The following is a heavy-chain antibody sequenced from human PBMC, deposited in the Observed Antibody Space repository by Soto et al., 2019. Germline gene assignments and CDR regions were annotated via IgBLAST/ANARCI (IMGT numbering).Heavy chain of an antibody. J-gene: IGHJ4*02. CDR1: GFTFDDYA. CDR3: AKDRLGYSSSGNFDY. CDR2: ISWNSGSI. D-gene: IGHD6-6*01. V-gene: IGHV3-9*01. Sequence: GGSLRLSCAASGFTFDDYAMHWVRQAPGKGLEWVSGISWNSGSIGYADSVKGRFTISRDNAKNSLYLQMNSLRAEDTALYYCAKDRLGYSSSGNFDYWGQGTLVTVSS.